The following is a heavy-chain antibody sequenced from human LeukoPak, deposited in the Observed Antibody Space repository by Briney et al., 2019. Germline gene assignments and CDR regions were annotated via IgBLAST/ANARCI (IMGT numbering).Heavy chain of an antibody. J-gene: IGHJ6*03. V-gene: IGHV3-7*01. Sequence: GGSLRLSCAASGFTFSSYWMSWVCQAPGKGLEWVANIKQDGSEKYYVDSVKGRFTISRDNAKNSLYLQMNSLRAEDTAVYYCARVREYYDFWSGPPYYMDVWGKGTTVTVSS. CDR3: ARVREYYDFWSGPPYYMDV. CDR1: GFTFSSYW. D-gene: IGHD3-3*01. CDR2: IKQDGSEK.